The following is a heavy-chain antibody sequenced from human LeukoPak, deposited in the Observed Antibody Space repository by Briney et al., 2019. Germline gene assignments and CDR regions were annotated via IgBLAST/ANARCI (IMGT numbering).Heavy chain of an antibody. CDR3: ARVETSYYSMDV. CDR2: IYYSGST. CDR1: GGSISTYY. Sequence: SETLSLTCTVSGGSISTYYWSWIRQPPGKGLEGIGYIYYSGSTNYNPSLKSRVTLSVDTSKNQFSLKPSSVTAADPAVYYCARVETSYYSMDVWGKGTTVTVSS. V-gene: IGHV4-59*01. J-gene: IGHJ6*03.